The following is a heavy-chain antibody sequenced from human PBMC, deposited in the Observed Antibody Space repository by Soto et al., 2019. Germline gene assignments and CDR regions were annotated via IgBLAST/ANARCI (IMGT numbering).Heavy chain of an antibody. CDR3: ARRPHDYGEWYDYYGMDV. J-gene: IGHJ6*01. CDR2: ISYDGSNK. D-gene: IGHD4-17*01. CDR1: GFTFSNYG. V-gene: IGHV3-30*03. Sequence: QVQLVESGGGVVQPGRSLRLSCAASGFTFSNYGIHWVRQAPGKGLEWVAVISYDGSNKYYADSVKGRFTISRDNSKNTLSLQMNSLRADDTAVYYCARRPHDYGEWYDYYGMDVW.